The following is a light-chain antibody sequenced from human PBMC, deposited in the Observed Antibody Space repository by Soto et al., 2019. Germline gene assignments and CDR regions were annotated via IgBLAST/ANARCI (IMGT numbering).Light chain of an antibody. CDR2: EVS. J-gene: IGLJ3*02. V-gene: IGLV2-14*01. Sequence: QSALTQPASVSGSPGQSITISCTGTSSDVGGYKYVSWYQQHPGKAPKLMIYEVSNRPSGVSNRFSGSRSGNTASLTISGLQPEDEGDYYCSAYTARSTLVFGGGTKLTVL. CDR3: SAYTARSTLV. CDR1: SSDVGGYKY.